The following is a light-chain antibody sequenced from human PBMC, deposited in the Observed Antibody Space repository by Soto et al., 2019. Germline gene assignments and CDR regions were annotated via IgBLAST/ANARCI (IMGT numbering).Light chain of an antibody. Sequence: QSALTQSASVSGSPGQSITISCTGTSSDVGGYNYVSWYQHHPGKAPKLIIFDVSDRPSGISDRFSASKSGNTASLTISGLQAEDEADYYCCSYSSGSTPWVFGTGTKVTVL. CDR2: DVS. V-gene: IGLV2-14*03. CDR1: SSDVGGYNY. J-gene: IGLJ1*01. CDR3: CSYSSGSTPWV.